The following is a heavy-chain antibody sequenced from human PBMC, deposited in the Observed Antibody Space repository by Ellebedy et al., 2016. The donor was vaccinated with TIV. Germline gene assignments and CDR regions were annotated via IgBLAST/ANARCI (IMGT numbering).Heavy chain of an antibody. CDR1: GGSTSTYY. V-gene: IGHV4-59*01. CDR3: ARGFLSKWLDP. J-gene: IGHJ5*02. CDR2: VYYSGSP. Sequence: MPGGSLRLSCTVSGGSTSTYYWTWIRQPTGKGLEWIGNVYYSGSPNYNPSLKSRVAISLDTSKKQFSLKLDSVTAADTAVYYCARGFLSKWLDPWGRGILVTVAS.